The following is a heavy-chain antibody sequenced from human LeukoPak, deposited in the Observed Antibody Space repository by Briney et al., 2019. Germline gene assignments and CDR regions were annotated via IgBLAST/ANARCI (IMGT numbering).Heavy chain of an antibody. CDR2: VNNDGSST. CDR3: AKGGLRVTDY. V-gene: IGHV3-74*03. Sequence: QPGGPLRLSCAASGFIFSNYWMHGVRQAPGKGLVWVSRVNNDGSSTTYADSVKGRFTISRDNAKSTLYLQMNSLRAEDTAVYYCAKGGLRVTDYWGQGTLVTVSS. CDR1: GFIFSNYW. D-gene: IGHD5/OR15-5a*01. J-gene: IGHJ4*02.